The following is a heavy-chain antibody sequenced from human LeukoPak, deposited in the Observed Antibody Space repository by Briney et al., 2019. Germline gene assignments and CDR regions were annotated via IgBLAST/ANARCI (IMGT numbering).Heavy chain of an antibody. D-gene: IGHD3/OR15-3a*01. J-gene: IGHJ4*02. Sequence: GGSLRLSCAASGFTFSSYGMHWVRQAPGKGLEWVAMILSDGNNDYYADSVKGRFTISRDNSENTLYLQMNSLRPEDTAVYYCAKDFQGRWTIDYWGQGTLVTVSP. CDR1: GFTFSSYG. V-gene: IGHV3-30*02. CDR2: ILSDGNND. CDR3: AKDFQGRWTIDY.